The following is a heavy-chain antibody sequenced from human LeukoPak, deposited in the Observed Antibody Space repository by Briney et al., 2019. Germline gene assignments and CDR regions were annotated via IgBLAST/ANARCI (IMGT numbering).Heavy chain of an antibody. CDR2: IYISGNT. CDR1: GVSIRSYY. V-gene: IGHV4-4*09. D-gene: IGHD3-3*01. Sequence: SEALSLTCTVSGVSIRSYYWSWIRQPPGKGLEWIGYIYISGNTNYDPSLRSRVTMSGDTSKNQVSLKVRSVTAADTAVYFCARHLEYVADGFDMWGQGSMVTVSS. CDR3: ARHLEYVADGFDM. J-gene: IGHJ3*02.